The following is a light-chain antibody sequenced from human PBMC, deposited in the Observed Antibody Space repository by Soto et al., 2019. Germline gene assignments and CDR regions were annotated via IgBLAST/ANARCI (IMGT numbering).Light chain of an antibody. J-gene: IGKJ4*01. CDR3: QQTNTFLPLT. V-gene: IGKV1-12*01. Sequence: DIQMTQSPSSVSASVGDRVTITCRASQGISNWLVWYQQQPGKAPKLLIYGASSLQSGVPSRFGGGGSGTHFSLIISSLQPEDFATYYCQQTNTFLPLTFGGGTKVEI. CDR2: GAS. CDR1: QGISNW.